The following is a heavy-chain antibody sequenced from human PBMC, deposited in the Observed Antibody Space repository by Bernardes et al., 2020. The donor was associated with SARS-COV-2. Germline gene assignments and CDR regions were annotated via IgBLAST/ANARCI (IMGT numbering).Heavy chain of an antibody. CDR3: ARTKVYYDSSGQPAYYFDY. J-gene: IGHJ4*02. D-gene: IGHD3-22*01. Sequence: SESLSLTCSVSGVFVRSCGYLWSWLPQPTGMGWEWIANIYYSGNPNYNPSLNSRTIITIDRYMNQFSLKLSSVTAADTAVYYCARTKVYYDSSGQPAYYFDYWGQGTLVTVSS. CDR1: GVFVRSCGYL. V-gene: IGHV4-61*08. CDR2: IYYSGNP.